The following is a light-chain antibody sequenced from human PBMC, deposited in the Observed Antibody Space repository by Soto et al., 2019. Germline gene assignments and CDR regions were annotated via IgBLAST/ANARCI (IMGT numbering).Light chain of an antibody. CDR1: QSVSGW. J-gene: IGKJ4*01. CDR3: QQYESYPLT. V-gene: IGKV1-5*03. Sequence: DIQMTQSPSTLSASVGDRVTITCRASQSVSGWLAWYQQKPGKAPELLIYSASTVETAVPSRFSGSGSGTEFTLTISSLRPDDFATYYCQQYESYPLTFGGGTKVEIK. CDR2: SAS.